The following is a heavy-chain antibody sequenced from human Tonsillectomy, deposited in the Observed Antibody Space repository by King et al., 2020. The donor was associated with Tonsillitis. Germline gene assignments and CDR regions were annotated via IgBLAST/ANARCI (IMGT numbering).Heavy chain of an antibody. Sequence: VQLVESGGGLVQPGGSLRLSCAASGFTFSTCSMNWVRQAPGKGLEWVSYISSSGSTTYYADSVEGRFTVPRDNVKNSLYLQLNSLRAEDTAVYYCARDRSSGNYYYGMDVWGQGTTVTVSS. CDR2: ISSSGSTT. D-gene: IGHD3-22*01. J-gene: IGHJ6*02. V-gene: IGHV3-48*01. CDR3: ARDRSSGNYYYGMDV. CDR1: GFTFSTCS.